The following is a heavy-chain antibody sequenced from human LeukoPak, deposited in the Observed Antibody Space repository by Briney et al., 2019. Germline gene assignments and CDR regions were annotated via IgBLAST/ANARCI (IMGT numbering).Heavy chain of an antibody. CDR3: ARRREPEI. D-gene: IGHD1-14*01. V-gene: IGHV3-33*03. CDR2: IWYDGSNK. J-gene: IGHJ3*02. Sequence: GGSLRLSCAASGFTFSSYGMHWVRQAPGKGLEWVAVIWYDGSNKYCADSVKGRFTISRDNAKNSLYLQMDSLRAEDTAVYYCARRREPEIWGQGTMVTVSS. CDR1: GFTFSSYG.